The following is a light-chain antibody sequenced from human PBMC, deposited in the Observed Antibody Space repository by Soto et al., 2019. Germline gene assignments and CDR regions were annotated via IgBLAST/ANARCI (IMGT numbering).Light chain of an antibody. J-gene: IGKJ4*01. CDR1: QSVRSDY. V-gene: IGKV3-20*01. Sequence: EIVLTQSPDTLSLSPGQRATLSCRASQSVRSDYFAWYQQKPGQAPRVIIFGVSTRATGVTDRFSGIGSGTDFNLTISRLEPEDFALYSLQQYGNAPLTFGGGTKVEIK. CDR3: QQYGNAPLT. CDR2: GVS.